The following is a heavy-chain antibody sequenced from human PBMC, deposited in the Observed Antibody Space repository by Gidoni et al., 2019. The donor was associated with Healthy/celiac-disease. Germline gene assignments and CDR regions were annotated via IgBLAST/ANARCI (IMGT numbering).Heavy chain of an antibody. V-gene: IGHV4-39*01. CDR3: ARQLTVAGTIGHWFDP. CDR1: GGSISSSSYY. Sequence: QLQLQESGPGLVKPSETLSLTCTVSGGSISSSSYYWGWIRQPPGKGLEWIGSIYYSGSTYYNPSLKSRVTISVDTSKNQFSLKLSSVTAADTAVYYCARQLTVAGTIGHWFDPWGQGTLVTVSS. J-gene: IGHJ5*02. D-gene: IGHD6-19*01. CDR2: IYYSGST.